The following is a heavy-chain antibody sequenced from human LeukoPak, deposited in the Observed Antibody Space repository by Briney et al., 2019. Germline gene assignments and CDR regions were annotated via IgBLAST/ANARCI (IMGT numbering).Heavy chain of an antibody. Sequence: GESLKISCKVSGYLFVRYWIGWVRQKPGQGLEWMGIIHPGDSDTKYSPSFQGQITISVDKSNSTAYLQWSSLKASDTAFYYCARSPQFYGSGKGMDVWGQGTTVTVCS. V-gene: IGHV5-51*01. CDR2: IHPGDSDT. J-gene: IGHJ6*02. D-gene: IGHD3-10*01. CDR3: ARSPQFYGSGKGMDV. CDR1: GYLFVRYW.